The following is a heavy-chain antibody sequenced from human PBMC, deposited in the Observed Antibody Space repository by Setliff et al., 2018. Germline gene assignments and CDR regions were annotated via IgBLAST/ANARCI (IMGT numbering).Heavy chain of an antibody. V-gene: IGHV1-18*01. CDR2: INNYKFNT. J-gene: IGHJ3*01. Sequence: GASVKVSCKSSGFTFTDYGITWVRQVPGQGLEWMGWINNYKFNTQYAQKFQGRVTVTTDTSTTTAYMELRSLRSDDTAVYFCALSSLSLCSGGNCPNAFDVWGQGTMVTVSS. D-gene: IGHD2-15*01. CDR3: ALSSLSLCSGGNCPNAFDV. CDR1: GFTFTDYG.